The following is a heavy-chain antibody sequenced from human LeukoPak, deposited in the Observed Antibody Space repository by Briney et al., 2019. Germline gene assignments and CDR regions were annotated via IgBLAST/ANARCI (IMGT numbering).Heavy chain of an antibody. J-gene: IGHJ4*02. Sequence: GGSLRLSCAASGFTFSSYDMHWVRQATGKGLEWVSAIGTAGDTYYPGSVKGRFTISRENAKNSLYLQMNSLRAEDTAVYYCAKEAIFGVVLPIGYFDYWGQGTLVTVSS. D-gene: IGHD3-3*01. V-gene: IGHV3-13*01. CDR1: GFTFSSYD. CDR2: IGTAGDT. CDR3: AKEAIFGVVLPIGYFDY.